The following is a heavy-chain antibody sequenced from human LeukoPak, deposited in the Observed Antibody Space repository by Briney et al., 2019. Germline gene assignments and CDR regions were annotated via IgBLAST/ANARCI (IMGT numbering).Heavy chain of an antibody. V-gene: IGHV4-59*08. CDR1: GGSISTYY. CDR3: AASYYYYSSGPRPYYFDF. J-gene: IGHJ4*02. Sequence: SETLSLTCTVSGGSISTYYWSWIRQPPGKGLEWIGYIYYSGSTNYNPSLKSRVTISVDTSKNQFSLKLSSVTAADTAVYYCAASYYYYSSGPRPYYFDFWGQGALVTVSS. D-gene: IGHD3-22*01. CDR2: IYYSGST.